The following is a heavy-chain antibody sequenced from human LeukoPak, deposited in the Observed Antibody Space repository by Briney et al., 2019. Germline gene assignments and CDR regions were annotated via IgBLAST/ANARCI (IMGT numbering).Heavy chain of an antibody. CDR1: GFTFSSYA. CDR3: ARSDYGDYNWSDP. D-gene: IGHD4-17*01. V-gene: IGHV3-30-3*01. J-gene: IGHJ5*02. Sequence: GGSLRLSCAASGFTFSSYAMHWVCQAPGKGLEWVAVISYDGSNKYYADSVKGRFTISRDNSKNTLYLQMNSLRAEDTAVYYCARSDYGDYNWSDPWGQGTLVTVSS. CDR2: ISYDGSNK.